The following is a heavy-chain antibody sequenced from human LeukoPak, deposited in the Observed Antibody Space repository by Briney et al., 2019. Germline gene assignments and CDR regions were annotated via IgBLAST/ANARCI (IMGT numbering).Heavy chain of an antibody. Sequence: SETLSLTCTVSAYPINSGYYWGWIRQPPGKGLEWIGSIYHSGNTYYNPSLKSRVTISVDTSKNQFSLKLSSVTAADTAVYYCARGGPMSHVRDYYMDVWGKGTTVTVSS. CDR3: ARGGPMSHVRDYYMDV. V-gene: IGHV4-38-2*02. CDR1: AYPINSGYY. D-gene: IGHD3-10*02. J-gene: IGHJ6*03. CDR2: IYHSGNT.